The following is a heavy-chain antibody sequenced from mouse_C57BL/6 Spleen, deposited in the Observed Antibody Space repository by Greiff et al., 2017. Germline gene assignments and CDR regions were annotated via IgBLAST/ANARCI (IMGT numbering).Heavy chain of an antibody. CDR2: IHPNSGST. D-gene: IGHD1-1*01. CDR1: GYTFTSYW. CDR3: ARWGITTVVGRGAMDY. J-gene: IGHJ4*01. Sequence: QVQLQQPGAELVKPGASVKLSCKASGYTFTSYWMHWVKQRPGQGLEWIGMIHPNSGSTNYNEKFKSKATLTVDKSSSTAYMQLSSLTSEDSAVYYWARWGITTVVGRGAMDYWGQGTSVTVSS. V-gene: IGHV1-64*01.